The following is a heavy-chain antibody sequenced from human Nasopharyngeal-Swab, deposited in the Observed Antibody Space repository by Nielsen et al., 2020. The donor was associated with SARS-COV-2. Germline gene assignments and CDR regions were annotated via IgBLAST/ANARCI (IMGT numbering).Heavy chain of an antibody. Sequence: VKVSCKASGYTFTSYAMNWVRQAPGQGLEWMGWINTNTGNPTYAQGFTGRFVFSLDTSVSTAYLQISSLKAEDTAVYYCARSNQRGYCSSTSCQGRDWFDPWGQGTLVTVSS. CDR2: INTNTGNP. CDR3: ARSNQRGYCSSTSCQGRDWFDP. D-gene: IGHD2-2*01. J-gene: IGHJ5*02. V-gene: IGHV7-4-1*02. CDR1: GYTFTSYA.